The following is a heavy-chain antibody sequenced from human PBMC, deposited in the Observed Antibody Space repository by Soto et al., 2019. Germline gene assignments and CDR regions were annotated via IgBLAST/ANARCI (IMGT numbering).Heavy chain of an antibody. J-gene: IGHJ4*03. V-gene: IGHV3-74*01. Sequence: VHLVESGGGLVQPGGSLRLSCVASGFAFDAYWMHWVRQVPGEGPVWVSRIDYDGTTTTYADSVKGRFTISRDNAKNTLYLQMNSLRAEDTGVYYCTRGPRPSSAGTGAYWGHGTLVTVSS. CDR1: GFAFDAYW. D-gene: IGHD6-13*01. CDR3: TRGPRPSSAGTGAY. CDR2: IDYDGTTT.